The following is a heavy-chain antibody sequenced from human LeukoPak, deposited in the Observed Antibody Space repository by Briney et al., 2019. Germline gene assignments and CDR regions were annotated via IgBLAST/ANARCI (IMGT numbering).Heavy chain of an antibody. D-gene: IGHD4-17*01. CDR3: VADYGDYVGTDY. CDR1: GFTFSSHG. Sequence: PGRSLRLSCAASGFTFSSHGMHWVRQAPGKGLEWVAAIWYDGSNEYYADSVKGRFTISRDNSKSTLYLQMNSLRAEDTAVYYCVADYGDYVGTDYWGQGTLVTVSS. V-gene: IGHV3-33*01. CDR2: IWYDGSNE. J-gene: IGHJ4*02.